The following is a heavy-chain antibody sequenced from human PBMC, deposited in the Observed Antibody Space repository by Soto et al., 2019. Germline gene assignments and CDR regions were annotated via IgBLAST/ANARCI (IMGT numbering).Heavy chain of an antibody. V-gene: IGHV3-21*01. J-gene: IGHJ4*02. D-gene: IGHD3-22*01. CDR3: ARTYYYDSSGYFYFDY. CDR1: GFTFSSYS. Sequence: GGSLRLSCAASGFTFSSYSMNWVRQAPGKGLEWVSSISSSSSYIYYADSVKGRFTISRDNAKDSLYLQMNSLRAEDTAVYYCARTYYYDSSGYFYFDYWGQGTLVTVSS. CDR2: ISSSSSYI.